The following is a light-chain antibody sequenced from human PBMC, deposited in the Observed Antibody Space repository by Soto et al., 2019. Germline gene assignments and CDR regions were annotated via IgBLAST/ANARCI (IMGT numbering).Light chain of an antibody. CDR3: QQYGSSPPWT. V-gene: IGKV3-20*01. CDR1: QSVSSSY. J-gene: IGKJ1*01. CDR2: GAS. Sequence: EIVLTQSPGTLSLSPGERATLSCRASQSVSSSYLAWYQQKPGQAPRLLIYGASSRVTGIPDRFSGSGSGTDFTLTISRLEPEDLAVYYCQQYGSSPPWTFGQGTKVDIK.